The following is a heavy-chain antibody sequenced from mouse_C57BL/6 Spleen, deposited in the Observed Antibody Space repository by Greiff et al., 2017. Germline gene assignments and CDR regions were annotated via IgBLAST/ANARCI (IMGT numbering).Heavy chain of an antibody. CDR2: ISDGGSYT. J-gene: IGHJ2*01. D-gene: IGHD1-1*01. V-gene: IGHV5-4*03. CDR1: GFTFSSYA. CDR3: ARSSGGDYFDY. Sequence: EVKLQESGGGLVKPGGSLKLSCAASGFTFSSYAMSWVRQTPEKRLEWVATISDGGSYTYYPGNVKGRFTISRDNAKNNLYLHMSHLKSEDTAMYNCARSSGGDYFDYWGQGTTLTVAS.